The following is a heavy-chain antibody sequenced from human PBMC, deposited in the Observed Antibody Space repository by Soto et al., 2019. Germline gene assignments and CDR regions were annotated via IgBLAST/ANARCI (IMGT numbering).Heavy chain of an antibody. V-gene: IGHV1-69*18. CDR1: GGNFNTYP. D-gene: IGHD3-16*01. CDR3: ARDSRLWGSTGWKRENLFDI. J-gene: IGHJ3*02. CDR2: IIPIVGTP. Sequence: QVQLEQSGAEVKRPGSSVKVSCKTSGGNFNTYPISWVRQAPGHRLEWMGKIIPIVGTPDYAQKFQGRVTINADEANTTVYMELRSLKSDDSAVYYCARDSRLWGSTGWKRENLFDIWGQGTMVTVSS.